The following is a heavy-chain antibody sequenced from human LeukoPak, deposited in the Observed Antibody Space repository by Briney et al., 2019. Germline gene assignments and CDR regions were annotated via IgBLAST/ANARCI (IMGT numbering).Heavy chain of an antibody. CDR2: IYYSGST. V-gene: IGHV4-28*01. J-gene: IGHJ6*03. CDR1: GYSISSSNC. CDR3: ASLGVWIQGMDV. D-gene: IGHD5-18*01. Sequence: PSETLSLTCAVSGYSISSSNCWGWIRQPPGKGLEWIGYIYYSGSTYYNPSLKSRVTISVDTSKNQFSLKLSSVTAADTAVYYCASLGVWIQGMDVWGKGTTVTVSS.